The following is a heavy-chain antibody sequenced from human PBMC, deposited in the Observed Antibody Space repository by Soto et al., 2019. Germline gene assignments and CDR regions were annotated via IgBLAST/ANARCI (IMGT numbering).Heavy chain of an antibody. Sequence: ASVKVSCKASGYTFTGYYMHWVRQAPGQGLEWMGWINPNSGGTNYAQKFQGRVTMTRDTSISTAYMELSRLRSDDTAVYYFARLGNWNDEDYYYYGMDVWGQGTTVTVSS. CDR2: INPNSGGT. CDR3: ARLGNWNDEDYYYYGMDV. CDR1: GYTFTGYY. V-gene: IGHV1-2*02. D-gene: IGHD1-20*01. J-gene: IGHJ6*02.